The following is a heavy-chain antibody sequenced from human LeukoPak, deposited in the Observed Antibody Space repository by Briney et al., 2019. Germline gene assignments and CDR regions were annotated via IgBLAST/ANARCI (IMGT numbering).Heavy chain of an antibody. J-gene: IGHJ1*01. V-gene: IGHV1-46*01. D-gene: IGHD5-24*01. CDR1: GYTFTSYY. Sequence: ASVKVSCKASGYTFTSYYMHWVRQPPGQGLEWMGIINPSGGSTSYAQKFQGRVTMTRDMSTSTVYMELSSLRSEDTAVYYCARDIRGDGYTEYFQHWGQGTLVTVSS. CDR3: ARDIRGDGYTEYFQH. CDR2: INPSGGST.